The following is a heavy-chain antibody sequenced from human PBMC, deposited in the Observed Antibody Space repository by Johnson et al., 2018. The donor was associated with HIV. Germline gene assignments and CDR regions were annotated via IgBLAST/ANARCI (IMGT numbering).Heavy chain of an antibody. Sequence: QVQLVESGGGVVQPGGSLRLSCAASGFIFSNYGMHWVRQAPGKGLEWVAFMRYDGVKVHSADSVKGRFTISIDNYKNTLYLHMNGLRGEDTAAYYCAKDATGYGGFDIWGQGTVVAVSS. CDR1: GFIFSNYG. CDR3: AKDATGYGGFDI. J-gene: IGHJ3*02. V-gene: IGHV3-30*02. D-gene: IGHD3-9*01. CDR2: MRYDGVKV.